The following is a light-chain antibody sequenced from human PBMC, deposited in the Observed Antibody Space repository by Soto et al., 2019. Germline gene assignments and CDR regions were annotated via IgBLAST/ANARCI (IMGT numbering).Light chain of an antibody. CDR3: SSYAGSYKYV. J-gene: IGLJ1*01. CDR2: EVT. CDR1: SSDVGGYNY. Sequence: QSVLTQPPSASGSPGQAVTISCTGTSSDVGGYNYVSWYQQHPGKAPKLMIYEVTKRPSGVPDRFSASKSDNTASLTVSGLQAEDEADYYCSSYAGSYKYVFGTVTKVTVL. V-gene: IGLV2-8*01.